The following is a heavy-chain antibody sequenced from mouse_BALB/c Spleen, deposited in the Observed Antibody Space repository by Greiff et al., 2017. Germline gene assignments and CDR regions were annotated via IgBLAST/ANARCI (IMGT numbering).Heavy chain of an antibody. CDR3: ARRDGYYWYFDV. CDR2: ISYDGSN. V-gene: IGHV3-6*02. Sequence: VQLQQSGPGLVKPSQSLSLTCSVTGYSITSGYYWNWIRQFPGNQLEWMGYISYDGSNNYNPSLKNRISITRDTSKNQFFLKLNSVTTEDTATYYCARRDGYYWYFDVWGAGTTVTVSS. D-gene: IGHD2-3*01. CDR1: GYSITSGYY. J-gene: IGHJ1*01.